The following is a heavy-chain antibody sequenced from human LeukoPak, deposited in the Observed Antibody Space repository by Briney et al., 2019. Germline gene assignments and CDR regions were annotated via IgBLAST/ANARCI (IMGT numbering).Heavy chain of an antibody. Sequence: SETLSLTCTVSGGSISSYYWSWIRQPAGKRLEWIGRMYSSGTTDYNPSLQSRVTMSIDTSKNQFSLKLNSVTAADTAVYYCARDPYYDILTGYLIRGTFDTWGLGTLVTVSS. CDR3: ARDPYYDILTGYLIRGTFDT. V-gene: IGHV4-4*07. CDR1: GGSISSYY. D-gene: IGHD3-9*01. CDR2: MYSSGTT. J-gene: IGHJ3*02.